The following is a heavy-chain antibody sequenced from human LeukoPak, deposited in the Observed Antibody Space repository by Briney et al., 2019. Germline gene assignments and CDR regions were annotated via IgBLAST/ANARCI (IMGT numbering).Heavy chain of an antibody. V-gene: IGHV4-31*03. Sequence: RPSQTLSLTCTVSGGSISSGGYYWRWIRQHPGKGLEWIGYIYYSGSTYYNPSLKGRVTISVDTSKNQFSLKLSSVTAADTAVYYCARVHAAGTSDLYDAFDIWGQGTMVTVSS. D-gene: IGHD6-13*01. J-gene: IGHJ3*02. CDR2: IYYSGST. CDR1: GGSISSGGYY. CDR3: ARVHAAGTSDLYDAFDI.